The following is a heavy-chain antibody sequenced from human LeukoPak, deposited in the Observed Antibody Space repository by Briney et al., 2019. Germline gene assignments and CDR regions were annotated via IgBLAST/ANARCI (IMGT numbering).Heavy chain of an antibody. CDR2: ITTSGNSI. V-gene: IGHV3-48*03. CDR1: GFTFSTYE. CDR3: ARGGSVSYYFDY. Sequence: PGGSLRLSCASSGFTFSTYEMNWVRQAPGKGLEWVSYITTSGNSIYYADSVKGRFTISRDNTKNSLYLQMNSLRAEDTAVYYCARGGSVSYYFDYWDQGALVTVSS. D-gene: IGHD1-26*01. J-gene: IGHJ4*02.